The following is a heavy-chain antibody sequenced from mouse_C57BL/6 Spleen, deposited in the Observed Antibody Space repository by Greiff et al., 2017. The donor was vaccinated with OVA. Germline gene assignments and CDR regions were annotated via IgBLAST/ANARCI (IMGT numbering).Heavy chain of an antibody. CDR1: GFTFSSYG. CDR3: ARHRGDYYGSSPFDY. Sequence: EVQRVESGGDLVKPGGSLKLSCAASGFTFSSYGMSWVRQTPDKRLEWVATISSGGSYTYYPDSVKGRFTISRDNAKNTLYLQMSSLKSEDTAMYYCARHRGDYYGSSPFDYWGQGTTLTVSS. CDR2: ISSGGSYT. V-gene: IGHV5-6*01. J-gene: IGHJ2*01. D-gene: IGHD1-1*01.